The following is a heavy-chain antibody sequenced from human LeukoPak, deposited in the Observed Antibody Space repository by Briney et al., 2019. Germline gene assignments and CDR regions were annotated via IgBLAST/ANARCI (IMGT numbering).Heavy chain of an antibody. J-gene: IGHJ6*03. CDR3: VRTGGSFYFYYYMDV. Sequence: SETLSLTCTVSGGSISSSSYCWGWIRQPPGKGLEWIGSIYYSGSTYYNPSLKSRVTISVDTSKNQFSLKLSSVTAADTAVYYCVRTGGSFYFYYYMDVWGKGTTVTVSS. CDR1: GGSISSSSYC. D-gene: IGHD1-26*01. V-gene: IGHV4-39*01. CDR2: IYYSGST.